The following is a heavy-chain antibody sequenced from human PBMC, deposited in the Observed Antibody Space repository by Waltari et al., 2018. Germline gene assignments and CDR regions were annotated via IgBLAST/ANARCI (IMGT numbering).Heavy chain of an antibody. V-gene: IGHV3-7*01. CDR2: IKQDGSEK. CDR3: ARDRLGYGDYDY. Sequence: EVHLVESGGGLVQPGGSLRLSWAASTFTFRAFWLIWVRQAPGKGLEWVANIKQDGSEKYYMDAVEGRFTISRDNAKNSVYLQMNSLRVEDTAVYYCARDRLGYGDYDYWGQGTLVTVSS. D-gene: IGHD4-17*01. J-gene: IGHJ4*02. CDR1: TFTFRAFW.